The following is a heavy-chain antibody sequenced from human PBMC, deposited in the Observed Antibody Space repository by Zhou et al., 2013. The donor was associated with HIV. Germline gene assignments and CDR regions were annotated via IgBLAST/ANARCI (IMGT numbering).Heavy chain of an antibody. D-gene: IGHD1-26*01. CDR2: FDPEDGET. V-gene: IGHV1-24*01. CDR3: ATPTAWEVVDSNAFDR. J-gene: IGHJ3*01. Sequence: QVQLVQSGAEAKKPGASVKVSCKVSGYVLSELSLHWVRQAPGKGLEWMGGFDPEDGETIYAEKFQGRITMTEDSSTDTAYMELSSLRSEDTARYFCATPTAWEVVDSNAFDRLGPRDKWSPSLQ. CDR1: GYVLSELS.